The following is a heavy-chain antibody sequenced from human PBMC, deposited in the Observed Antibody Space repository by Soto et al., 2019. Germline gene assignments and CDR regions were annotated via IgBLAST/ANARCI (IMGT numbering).Heavy chain of an antibody. J-gene: IGHJ5*02. CDR3: ARLRIATNNYKWFDP. V-gene: IGHV4-31*03. CDR1: GSSISIGSYY. CDR2: IYHSGST. D-gene: IGHD2-21*01. Sequence: SETLSLTCTVSGSSISIGSYYWRCMRQHPGKGLEWTGYIYHSGSTYYNPSLESRATISQDTSERQFSLNLRLVTAADTAVYYCARLRIATNNYKWFDPWGQGTLVTVSS.